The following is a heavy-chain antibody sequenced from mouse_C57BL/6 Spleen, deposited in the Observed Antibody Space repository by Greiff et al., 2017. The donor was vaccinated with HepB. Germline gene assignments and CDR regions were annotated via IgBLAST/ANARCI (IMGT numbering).Heavy chain of an antibody. D-gene: IGHD2-1*01. J-gene: IGHJ2*01. CDR3: ARAGDYGNY. V-gene: IGHV1-42*01. Sequence: EVKLQESGPELVKPGASVKISCKASGYSFTGYYMNWVKQSPEKSLEWIGEINPSTGGTTYNQKFKAKATLTVDKSSSTAYMQLKSLTSEDSAVYYCARAGDYGNYWGQGTTLTVSS. CDR1: GYSFTGYY. CDR2: INPSTGGT.